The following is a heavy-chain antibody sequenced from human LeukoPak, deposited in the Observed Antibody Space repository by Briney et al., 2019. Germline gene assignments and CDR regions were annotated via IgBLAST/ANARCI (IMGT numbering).Heavy chain of an antibody. CDR3: ATSTKYSISWGAFDI. D-gene: IGHD6-13*01. CDR2: NNPNSGAT. V-gene: IGHV1-2*02. Sequence: ASVKVSCKASGYTFTGYYMHWVRQAPGQGLEWMGWNNPNSGATNYAQKFQGRVTMTRDTSISTAYLELSSLRSDDTAVYYCATSTKYSISWGAFDIWGQGTMVTVSS. J-gene: IGHJ3*02. CDR1: GYTFTGYY.